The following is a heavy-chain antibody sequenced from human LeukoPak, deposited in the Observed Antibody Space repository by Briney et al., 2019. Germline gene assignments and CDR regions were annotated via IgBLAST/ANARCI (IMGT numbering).Heavy chain of an antibody. CDR3: AKGSGWGRLDY. CDR2: ISYDGSNK. J-gene: IGHJ4*02. Sequence: GGSLRLSCAASGFTFSSYGMHWVRQAPGKGLEWAAVISYDGSNKYYADSVKGRFTISRDNSKNTLYLQMNSLRAEDTAVYYCAKGSGWGRLDYWGQGTLVTVSS. D-gene: IGHD6-19*01. CDR1: GFTFSSYG. V-gene: IGHV3-30*18.